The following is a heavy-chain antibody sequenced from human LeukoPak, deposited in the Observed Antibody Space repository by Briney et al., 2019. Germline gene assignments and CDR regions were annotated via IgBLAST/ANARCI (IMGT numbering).Heavy chain of an antibody. CDR2: IDTTGDT. CDR1: GFTFSSYD. D-gene: IGHD6-19*01. CDR3: AKPISGGLAVTADWFHP. Sequence: GGSLRLSCAASGFTFSSYDMHWVRQATGKGLEWVSAIDTTGDTYYPGSLRGRFTISRDNSKNTLYLQVNTLRADDTATYYCAKPISGGLAVTADWFHPWGQGTLVVVSS. J-gene: IGHJ5*01. V-gene: IGHV3-13*04.